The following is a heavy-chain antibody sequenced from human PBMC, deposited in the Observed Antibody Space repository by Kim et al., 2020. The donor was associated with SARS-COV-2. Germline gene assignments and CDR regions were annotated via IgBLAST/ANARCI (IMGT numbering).Heavy chain of an antibody. J-gene: IGHJ4*02. V-gene: IGHV4-59*01. CDR3: ARVPTMVRGVID. Sequence: NYNPSLKSRVTISVDTSKNQFSLKLSSVTAADTAVYYCARVPTMVRGVIDWGQGTLVTVSS. D-gene: IGHD3-10*01.